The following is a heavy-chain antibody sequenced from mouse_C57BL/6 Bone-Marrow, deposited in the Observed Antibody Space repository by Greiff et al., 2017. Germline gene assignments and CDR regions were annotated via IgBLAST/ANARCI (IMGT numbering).Heavy chain of an antibody. V-gene: IGHV5-6*01. Sequence: EVQLVEPGGDLVKPGGSLKISCAASGFTFSSYGMSWVRQTPDKRLEWVATISSGGSYTYYPDSVKGRFTISRDNAKNTLYLQMSSLKSEDTAVYYWARRGLRVAACFAYWGQGTLVTVSA. CDR2: ISSGGSYT. J-gene: IGHJ3*01. CDR1: GFTFSSYG. D-gene: IGHD2-4*01. CDR3: ARRGLRVAACFAY.